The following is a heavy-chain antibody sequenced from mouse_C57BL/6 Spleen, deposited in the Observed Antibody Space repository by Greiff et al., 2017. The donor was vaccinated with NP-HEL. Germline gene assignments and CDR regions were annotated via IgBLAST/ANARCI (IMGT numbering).Heavy chain of an antibody. V-gene: IGHV5-17*01. CDR1: GFTFSDYG. CDR3: ARTKQLQYYAMDY. Sequence: EVKLMESGGGLVKPGGSLKLSCAASGFTFSDYGMHWVRQAPEKGLEWVAYISSGSSTIYYADTVKGRFTLSRDNAKNTLFLQMPRLRSEDTAMYYCARTKQLQYYAMDYWGQGTSVTVSS. CDR2: ISSGSSTI. D-gene: IGHD6-1*01. J-gene: IGHJ4*01.